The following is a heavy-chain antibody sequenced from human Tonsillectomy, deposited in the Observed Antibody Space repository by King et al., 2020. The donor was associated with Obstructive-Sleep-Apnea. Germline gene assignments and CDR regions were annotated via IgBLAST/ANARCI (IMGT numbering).Heavy chain of an antibody. V-gene: IGHV4-34*01. CDR2: INHSGST. D-gene: IGHD6-13*01. CDR3: ARGSGASAVNWFDP. CDR1: GGSLSDYY. Sequence: VQLQQWGAGLLNPSETLSLTCAVFGGSLSDYYWSWIRQPPGKGLEWIGEINHSGSTNYNPSLKSRVTISVDTSKNQFSLRLTSVTAADTAVYYCARGSGASAVNWFDPWGQGTLVIVSS. J-gene: IGHJ5*02.